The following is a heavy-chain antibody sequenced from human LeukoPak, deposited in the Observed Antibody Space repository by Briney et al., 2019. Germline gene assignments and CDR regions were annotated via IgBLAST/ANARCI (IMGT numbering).Heavy chain of an antibody. D-gene: IGHD6-19*01. CDR3: ARGPPDSQWLVWYYFDY. CDR2: ISSSGNT. CDR1: GGSITNYY. Sequence: SETLSLTCTVSGGSITNYYWSWIRQSPGKGLEWIGYISSSGNTNYNAALKGRVTISVDTYKNHFSLLLTSVTAADTAVYYCARGPPDSQWLVWYYFDYWGQGTLVTVSS. J-gene: IGHJ4*02. V-gene: IGHV4-59*01.